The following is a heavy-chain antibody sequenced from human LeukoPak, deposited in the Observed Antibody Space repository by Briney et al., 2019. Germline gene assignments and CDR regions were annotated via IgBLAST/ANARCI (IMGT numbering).Heavy chain of an antibody. V-gene: IGHV3-33*01. CDR2: IAYDGSRA. Sequence: ETGGSLRLSCAGSGFTFGGYGMHWFRQTPGKGLEWVAVIAYDGSRAFYADSVKGRFTISRDNSKNTMSVQMDDLRAEDTAVYYCTRYNNGHFDYWGQGTLVTVSS. CDR1: GFTFGGYG. J-gene: IGHJ4*02. CDR3: TRYNNGHFDY. D-gene: IGHD1-14*01.